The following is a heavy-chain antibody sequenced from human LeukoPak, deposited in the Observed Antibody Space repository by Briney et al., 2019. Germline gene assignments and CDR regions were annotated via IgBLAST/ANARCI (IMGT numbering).Heavy chain of an antibody. CDR2: IKNDGSEQ. D-gene: IGHD1-26*01. V-gene: IGHV3-7*01. Sequence: PGGSLRLSCEASGFTFSSYWMTWVRQAPGKGLEWVASIKNDGSEQPYLDSVKGRFTISRDNAKNSLYLQMNSPRTEDTAVYYCARDGPLVTRKYYYYYYMDVWGNGTTVTVSS. CDR1: GFTFSSYW. CDR3: ARDGPLVTRKYYYYYYMDV. J-gene: IGHJ6*03.